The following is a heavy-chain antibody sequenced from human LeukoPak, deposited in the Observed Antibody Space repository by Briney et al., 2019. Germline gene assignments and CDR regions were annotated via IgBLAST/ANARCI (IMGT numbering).Heavy chain of an antibody. D-gene: IGHD3-22*01. Sequence: GASVKLSCKASGYTFTGYYMHWVRQAPGQGLEWMGWINPNSGGTNYAQKFQGRVTMTRDTSISTAYMELSRLSSDDTAVYYCALGPSITMIVVGWFDPWGEGTLVTVSS. CDR3: ALGPSITMIVVGWFDP. V-gene: IGHV1-2*02. J-gene: IGHJ5*02. CDR2: INPNSGGT. CDR1: GYTFTGYY.